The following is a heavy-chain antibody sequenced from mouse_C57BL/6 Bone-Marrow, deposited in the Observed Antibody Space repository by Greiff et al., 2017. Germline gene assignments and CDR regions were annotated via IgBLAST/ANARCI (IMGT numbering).Heavy chain of an antibody. CDR1: GYSITSGYY. D-gene: IGHD2-9*01. J-gene: IGHJ1*03. CDR2: ISYDGSN. V-gene: IGHV3-6*01. Sequence: EVQLQESGPGLVKPSQSLSLTCSVTGYSITSGYYWNWIRQFPGNKLEWMGYISYDGSNNYNPSLKNRISITRDTSKNQFFLKLNSVTTEDTATYYCARVAYYGYGDWYFDVWGTGTTVTVSS. CDR3: ARVAYYGYGDWYFDV.